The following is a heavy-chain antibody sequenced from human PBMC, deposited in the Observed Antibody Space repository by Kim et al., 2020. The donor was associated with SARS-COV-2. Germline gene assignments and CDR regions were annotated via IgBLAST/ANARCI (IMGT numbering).Heavy chain of an antibody. V-gene: IGHV3-66*01. Sequence: DSVEGRFTISRDNSKNTLYLNMNSLRAEDTAVYYCARDGTRGSYYYYGMDVWGQGTTVTVSS. CDR3: ARDGTRGSYYYYGMDV. J-gene: IGHJ6*02. D-gene: IGHD3-16*01.